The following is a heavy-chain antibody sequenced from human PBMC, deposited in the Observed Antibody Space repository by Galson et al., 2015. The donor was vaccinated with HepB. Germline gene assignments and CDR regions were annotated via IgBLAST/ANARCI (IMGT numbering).Heavy chain of an antibody. J-gene: IGHJ3*02. CDR2: ISYDGSNK. Sequence: SLRLSCAASGFTFSSYAMHWVRQAPGKGLEWVAVISYDGSNKYYVDSVKGRFTISRDNSKNTLYLQMNSLRAEDTAVYYCARDKGRDGYPPDAFDIWGQGTMVTVSS. CDR1: GFTFSSYA. V-gene: IGHV3-30-3*01. CDR3: ARDKGRDGYPPDAFDI. D-gene: IGHD5-24*01.